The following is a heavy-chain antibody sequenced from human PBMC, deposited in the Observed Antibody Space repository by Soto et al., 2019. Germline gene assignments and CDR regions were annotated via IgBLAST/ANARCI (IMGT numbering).Heavy chain of an antibody. CDR2: IRSKAYGGTT. D-gene: IGHD3-3*01. Sequence: GGSLRLSCTASGFTFGDYAMSWVRQAPGKGLEWVGFIRSKAYGGTTEYAASVKGRFTISRDDSKSIAYLQMNSLKTEDTAVYYCTRVTLTRLWCGYYGHTDYFDYWGQGTLVTVSS. V-gene: IGHV3-49*04. CDR3: TRVTLTRLWCGYYGHTDYFDY. CDR1: GFTFGDYA. J-gene: IGHJ4*02.